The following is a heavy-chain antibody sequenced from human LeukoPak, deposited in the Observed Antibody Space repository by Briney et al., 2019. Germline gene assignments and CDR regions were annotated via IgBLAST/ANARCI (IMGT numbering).Heavy chain of an antibody. V-gene: IGHV1-69*04. Sequence: SVKVSCKASGGTFSSYAISWVRQAPGQGLEWMGRIIPILGIANYAQKFQGRVTITADKSTSTAYMELSSLRSEDTAVYYCARGTISSSWSDWGQGTLVTVSS. J-gene: IGHJ4*02. D-gene: IGHD6-13*01. CDR2: IIPILGIA. CDR1: GGTFSSYA. CDR3: ARGTISSSWSD.